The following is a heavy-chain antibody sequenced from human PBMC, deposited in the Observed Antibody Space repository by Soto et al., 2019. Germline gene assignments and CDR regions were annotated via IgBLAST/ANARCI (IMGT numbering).Heavy chain of an antibody. D-gene: IGHD2-2*01. CDR1: GFTFSNYA. V-gene: IGHV3-23*01. CDR3: AKDYRARYCTGTSCYNWFDP. CDR2: ISGSGDNT. Sequence: GGSLILSCAGSGFTFSNYAMTWVRQAPGKGLERVSAISGSGDNTYYADSVKGRFTISRDNSKNTLYLQMNSLSAEDTAVYFCAKDYRARYCTGTSCYNWFDPWGQGTLVTVSS. J-gene: IGHJ5*02.